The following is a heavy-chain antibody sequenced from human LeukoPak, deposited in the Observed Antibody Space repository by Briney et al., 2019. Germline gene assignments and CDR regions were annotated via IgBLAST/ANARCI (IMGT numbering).Heavy chain of an antibody. J-gene: IGHJ4*02. CDR1: GFTFSSYA. CDR2: ISGSGGST. Sequence: GGSLRLSCAASGFTFSSYAMSWVRQAPGKGLEWVSAISGSGGSTYYADSVEGRFTISRDNAKNSLYLQMNSLRAEDTAVYYCARGRYTSGWYPDYFDYWGQGTLVTVSS. V-gene: IGHV3-23*01. D-gene: IGHD6-19*01. CDR3: ARGRYTSGWYPDYFDY.